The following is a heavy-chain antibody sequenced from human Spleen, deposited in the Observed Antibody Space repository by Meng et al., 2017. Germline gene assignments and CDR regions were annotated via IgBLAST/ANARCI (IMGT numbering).Heavy chain of an antibody. V-gene: IGHV4-39*07. Sequence: SETLSLTCTVSGGSISSSSYYWGWIRQPPGKGLEWIGNIYYSGSTYYNPSLKSRATISVDTSKNQFSLKLSSVTAADTAVYYCARGQTGSSAYYFDYWGQGTLVTVSS. J-gene: IGHJ4*02. CDR1: GGSISSSSYY. CDR3: ARGQTGSSAYYFDY. CDR2: IYYSGST. D-gene: IGHD7-27*01.